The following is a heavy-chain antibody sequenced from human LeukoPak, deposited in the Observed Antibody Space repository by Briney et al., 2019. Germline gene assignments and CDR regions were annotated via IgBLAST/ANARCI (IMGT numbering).Heavy chain of an antibody. V-gene: IGHV3-48*01. CDR3: ARDRLTSGSYFFDY. D-gene: IGHD1-26*01. CDR2: ISGRSSTI. J-gene: IGHJ4*02. CDR1: AFTFSDYS. Sequence: GGSLRLSCAAPAFTFSDYSMNWVRQAPGKGLEWISYISGRSSTIYYADSVRGRFTISRDNAKNSMYLQMNSLRAEDTAVYYCARDRLTSGSYFFDYWGQGTLVTVSS.